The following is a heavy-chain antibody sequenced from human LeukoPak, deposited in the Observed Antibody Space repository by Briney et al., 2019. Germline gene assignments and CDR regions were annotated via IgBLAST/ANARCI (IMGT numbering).Heavy chain of an antibody. CDR2: IYYSGST. V-gene: IGHV4-59*08. J-gene: IGHJ4*02. CDR3: ARGAPYYDILTGYYTVGQFFDY. CDR1: GGSISSYY. D-gene: IGHD3-9*01. Sequence: KASETLSLTCTVSGGSISSYYWSWIRQPPGKGLEWIGYIYYSGSTNYNPSLKSRVTISVDTSKNQFSLKLSSVTAADTAVYYCARGAPYYDILTGYYTVGQFFDYWGQGTLVTVSS.